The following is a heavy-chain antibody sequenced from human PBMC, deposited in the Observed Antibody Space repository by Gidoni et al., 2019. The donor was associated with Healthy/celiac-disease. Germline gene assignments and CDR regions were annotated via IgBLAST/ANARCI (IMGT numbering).Heavy chain of an antibody. Sequence: VSAISGSGGSTYYADSVKGRFTISRDNSKNTLYLQMNSLRAEDTAVYYCAKGFHYYDSSIDYWGQGTLVTVSS. D-gene: IGHD3-22*01. CDR2: ISGSGGST. V-gene: IGHV3-23*01. J-gene: IGHJ4*02. CDR3: AKGFHYYDSSIDY.